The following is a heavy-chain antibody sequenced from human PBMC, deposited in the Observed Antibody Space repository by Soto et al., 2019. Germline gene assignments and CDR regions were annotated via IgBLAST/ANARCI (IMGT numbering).Heavy chain of an antibody. CDR1: GFTFSRYW. Sequence: PGGSLRLSCAAPGFTFSRYWMHWVRQAPGKGLVWVSRINSDGSSTSYADSVKGRFTISRDNAKNTLYLKMNSLRAEDTAVYYCARGVTDYYYYYGMDVWGQGTTVTVSS. J-gene: IGHJ6*02. D-gene: IGHD5-18*01. CDR2: INSDGSST. CDR3: ARGVTDYYYYYGMDV. V-gene: IGHV3-74*01.